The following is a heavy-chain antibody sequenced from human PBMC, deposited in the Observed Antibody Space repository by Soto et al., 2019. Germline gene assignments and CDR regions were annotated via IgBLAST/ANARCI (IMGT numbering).Heavy chain of an antibody. Sequence: VQLVQSGAEVRQPGSSVRVSCKASGGTFSTYSVTWVRQAPGQGLEWMGGIIPLYASPYYAQKFLGRVSLTADTSTNTAYPVASRLTSEATAMYFWAGASASVTPVPLRDWCQGTLVLVSS. CDR1: GGTFSTYS. CDR2: IIPLYASP. J-gene: IGHJ4*02. V-gene: IGHV1-69*06. D-gene: IGHD4-17*01. CDR3: AGASASVTPVPLRD.